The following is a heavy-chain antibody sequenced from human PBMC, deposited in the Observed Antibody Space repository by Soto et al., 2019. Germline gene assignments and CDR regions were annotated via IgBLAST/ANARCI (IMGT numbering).Heavy chain of an antibody. J-gene: IGHJ4*02. Sequence: LQLQESGSGLVKPSQTLSLTCAVSDGSISSGGYSWSWIRQPPGKGLEWIGYIYHSGSTYYNPSLKSRVTIAVDRSKNQFSLKLSSVTAADTVVYYCASSRGSPVPLDYWGQGTLVTVSS. CDR2: IYHSGST. CDR1: DGSISSGGYS. V-gene: IGHV4-30-2*01. D-gene: IGHD1-26*01. CDR3: ASSRGSPVPLDY.